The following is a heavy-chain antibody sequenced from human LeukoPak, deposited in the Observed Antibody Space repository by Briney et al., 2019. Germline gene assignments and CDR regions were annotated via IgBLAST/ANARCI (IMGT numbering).Heavy chain of an antibody. CDR1: GFTFSSYS. Sequence: GGSLRLSCAASGFTFSSYSMNWVRQAPGKGLEWVSSISSSSSYIYYADSVKSRFTISRDNAKNSLYLQVNSLRAEDTAVYYCARDMTTVTYASFDYWGQGTLVTVSS. V-gene: IGHV3-21*01. CDR3: ARDMTTVTYASFDY. CDR2: ISSSSSYI. D-gene: IGHD4-17*01. J-gene: IGHJ4*02.